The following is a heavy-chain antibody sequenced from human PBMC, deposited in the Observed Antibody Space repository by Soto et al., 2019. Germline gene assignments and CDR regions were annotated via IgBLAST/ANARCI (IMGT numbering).Heavy chain of an antibody. CDR3: ARGVRGVIIGYYYYGIDV. CDR1: GGSFSGYY. V-gene: IGHV4-34*01. J-gene: IGHJ6*02. CDR2: INHSGST. D-gene: IGHD3-10*01. Sequence: SETLSLTCAVYGGSFSGYYWSWIRQPPGKGLEWIGEINHSGSTNYNPSLKSRVTISVDTFKNHFSLKLSSVTAADTAVYYCARGVRGVIIGYYYYGIDVWGQGTTVTVSS.